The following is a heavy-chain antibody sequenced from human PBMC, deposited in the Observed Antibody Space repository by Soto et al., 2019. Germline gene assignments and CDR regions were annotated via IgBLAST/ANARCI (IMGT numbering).Heavy chain of an antibody. CDR2: INPNSGGT. V-gene: IGHV1-2*04. J-gene: IGHJ6*02. CDR1: GYTFTGYY. Sequence: XSVKVSCEASGYTFTGYYMHWVRQAPVQGLEWMGWINPNSGGTNYAQKFQGWVTMTRDTSISTAYMELSRLRSDDTAVYYCARDVAAAGHYYYYYGMDVWGQGTTVTVSS. CDR3: ARDVAAAGHYYYYYGMDV. D-gene: IGHD6-13*01.